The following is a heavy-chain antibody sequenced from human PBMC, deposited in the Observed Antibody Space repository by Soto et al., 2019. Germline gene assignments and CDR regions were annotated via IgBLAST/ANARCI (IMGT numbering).Heavy chain of an antibody. Sequence: ASETLSLTCTVSGGFLLPNTYYLAWVRQSPGKGLEWIGTIFYSGGTFYTPSLKSRVTMSVDTSNNQFSLKLSSVTAADTAVYYCARQASGYYYGWFDPWGQGTLVTVSS. CDR3: ARQASGYYYGWFDP. D-gene: IGHD3-22*01. CDR2: IFYSGGT. J-gene: IGHJ5*02. CDR1: GGFLLPNTYY. V-gene: IGHV4-39*01.